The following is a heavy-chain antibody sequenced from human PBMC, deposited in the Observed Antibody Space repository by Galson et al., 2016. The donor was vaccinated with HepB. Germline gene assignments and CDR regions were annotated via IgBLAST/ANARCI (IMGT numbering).Heavy chain of an antibody. CDR2: ISRSGDSM. CDR1: GFTFSDYR. CDR3: ARDLPDDSVEYVDVFDL. D-gene: IGHD4-17*01. V-gene: IGHV3-11*01. J-gene: IGHJ3*01. Sequence: SLRLSCAASGFTFSDYRMNWIRQAPGKGLEWISYISRSGDSMLYAASVRGRFSISRDNDKKSLYLQMTNLRAEDTAVYFCARDLPDDSVEYVDVFDLWGQGTMVTVSS.